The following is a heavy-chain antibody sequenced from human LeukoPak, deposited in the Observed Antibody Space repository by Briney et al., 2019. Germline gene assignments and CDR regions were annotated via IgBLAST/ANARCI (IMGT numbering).Heavy chain of an antibody. CDR3: ARDVVVPAATPSDAFDI. V-gene: IGHV3-7*01. D-gene: IGHD2-2*01. CDR2: IKQDGSEK. Sequence: GGSLRLSCAASGFTFSSYWMSWVRQAPGKGLEWVANIKQDGSEKYYVDSVKGRFTISRDNAKNSLYLQMNSLRAEDTAVYYCARDVVVPAATPSDAFDIWGQGTMVTVSS. J-gene: IGHJ3*02. CDR1: GFTFSSYW.